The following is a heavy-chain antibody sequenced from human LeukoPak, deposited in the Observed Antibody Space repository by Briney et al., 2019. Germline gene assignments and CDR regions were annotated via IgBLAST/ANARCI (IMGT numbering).Heavy chain of an antibody. CDR2: MHYSGAT. Sequence: SETLSLTCTVSGGSISYDYWSWIRQSPAKRLEWIGYMHYSGATNYSPSLTSRVTISVDTSKNQFSLKLSSVTAADTALYYCATLRGASTAVFDSWGQGALVTVSS. CDR3: ATLRGASTAVFDS. D-gene: IGHD2-21*02. CDR1: GGSISYDY. V-gene: IGHV4-59*08. J-gene: IGHJ4*02.